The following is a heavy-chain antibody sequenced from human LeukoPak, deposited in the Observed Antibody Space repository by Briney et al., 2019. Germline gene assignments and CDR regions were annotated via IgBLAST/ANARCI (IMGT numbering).Heavy chain of an antibody. CDR3: ARSPYYYGSGSYPD. D-gene: IGHD3-10*01. J-gene: IGHJ4*02. V-gene: IGHV1-8*01. CDR2: MNPNSGNT. Sequence: ASVKVSCKGSGYTFTSYHINWVRQATGQGLEWMGWMNPNSGNTGYAQKFQGRVTMTRNTSISTAYMELSSLRSGDTAVYYCARSPYYYGSGSYPDWGQGTLVTVSS. CDR1: GYTFTSYH.